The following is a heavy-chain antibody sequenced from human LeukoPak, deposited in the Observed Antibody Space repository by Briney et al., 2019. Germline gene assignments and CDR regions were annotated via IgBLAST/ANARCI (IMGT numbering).Heavy chain of an antibody. D-gene: IGHD3-10*01. V-gene: IGHV3-15*01. J-gene: IGHJ4*02. CDR3: TTDLGTYYHGSQRLIPIDY. CDR1: GFTFSSYS. CDR2: IKSKTDGETT. Sequence: GGSLRLSCAASGFTFSSYSMSWVRQAPGKGLEWIGRIKSKTDGETTNYAEPVRGRFTISRDGSKSAVYLQMNSLKIEDTAVYYCTTDLGTYYHGSQRLIPIDYWGQGTLVTVSS.